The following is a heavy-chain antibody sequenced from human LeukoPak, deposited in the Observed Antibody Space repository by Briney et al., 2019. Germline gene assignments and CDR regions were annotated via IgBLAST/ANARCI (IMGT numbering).Heavy chain of an antibody. D-gene: IGHD3-3*01. CDR3: ARYNDFWSGFSASGYYYGMDV. CDR2: IYTSGST. J-gene: IGHJ6*02. V-gene: IGHV4-4*07. CDR1: GGSISSYY. Sequence: SETLSLTCTVSGGSISSYYWSWIRQPAGKGLEWIGRIYTSGSTNYNPSLKSRVTMSVDTSKNQFSLKLSSVTAADTAVYYCARYNDFWSGFSASGYYYGMDVWGQGTTVTVSS.